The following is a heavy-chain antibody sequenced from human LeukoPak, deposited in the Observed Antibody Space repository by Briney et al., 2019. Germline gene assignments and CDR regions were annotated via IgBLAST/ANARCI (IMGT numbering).Heavy chain of an antibody. CDR2: ISGSGGST. CDR3: AKGYGLLPLYYFDY. CDR1: GFTVSSNY. Sequence: GGSLRLSCAASGFTVSSNYMSWVRQAPGKGLEWVSAISGSGGSTYYADSVKGRFTISRDNSKNTLYLQMNSLRAEDTAVYYCAKGYGLLPLYYFDYWGQGTLVTVSS. J-gene: IGHJ4*02. V-gene: IGHV3-23*01. D-gene: IGHD2-15*01.